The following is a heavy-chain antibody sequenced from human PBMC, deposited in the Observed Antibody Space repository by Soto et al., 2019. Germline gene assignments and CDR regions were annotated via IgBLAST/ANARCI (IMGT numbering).Heavy chain of an antibody. J-gene: IGHJ4*02. D-gene: IGHD6-19*01. CDR3: ARVAPNSSGWYGRFGY. Sequence: QVQLQESGPGLVKPSQTLSLTCTVSGGSISSGGYYWSWIRQHPGKGLEWIGYIYYSGSTYYNPSLKSRVTMSVDPSKNQFSLQLSSVTAADTAVYYCARVAPNSSGWYGRFGYWGQGTLVTVSS. CDR2: IYYSGST. CDR1: GGSISSGGYY. V-gene: IGHV4-31*03.